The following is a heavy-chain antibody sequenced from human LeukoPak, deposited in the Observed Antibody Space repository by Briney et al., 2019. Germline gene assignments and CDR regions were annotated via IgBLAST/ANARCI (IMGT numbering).Heavy chain of an antibody. CDR3: AXXYYDSSGYQYHDY. CDR1: GGSISSSSYY. Sequence: SETLSLTCTVSGGSISSSSYYWSWIRQPPGKGLEWIGSIYYSGSTYYNPSLKSRVTISVDTSKNQFSLKLSSVTAADTAVYYCAXXYYDSSGYQYHDYWGQGTLVTVSS. CDR2: IYYSGST. V-gene: IGHV4-39*07. D-gene: IGHD3-22*01. J-gene: IGHJ4*02.